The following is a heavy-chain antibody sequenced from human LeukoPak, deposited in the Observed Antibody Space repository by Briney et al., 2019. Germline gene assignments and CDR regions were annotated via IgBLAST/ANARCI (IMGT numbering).Heavy chain of an antibody. J-gene: IGHJ5*02. CDR1: GGTFSSYA. Sequence: SVKVSCKASGGTFSSYAISWVRQAPGQGLEWIGRIIPIFGIANYAQKFQGRVTITADKSTSTAYMELSSLRSEDTAVYYCASSPPSRYCSGGSCVNWFDPWGQGTLVTVSS. D-gene: IGHD2-15*01. V-gene: IGHV1-69*04. CDR3: ASSPPSRYCSGGSCVNWFDP. CDR2: IIPIFGIA.